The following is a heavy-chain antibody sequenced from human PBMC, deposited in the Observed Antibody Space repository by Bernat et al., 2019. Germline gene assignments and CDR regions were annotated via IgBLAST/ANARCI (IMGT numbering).Heavy chain of an antibody. CDR2: IWYGGSNK. J-gene: IGHJ4*02. CDR1: GFTFDNYA. Sequence: QVQLVESGGGVVQPGRSLRLSCAASGFTFDNYAMHWVRQAPGKGLEWVAVIWYGGSNKLYADSVKCRFTISRDDSKYMLYLRMNSLRAEDTAVYYCARPFPEYASGWCLASWGQGTLVTVSS. V-gene: IGHV3-33*01. D-gene: IGHD6-19*01. CDR3: ARPFPEYASGWCLAS.